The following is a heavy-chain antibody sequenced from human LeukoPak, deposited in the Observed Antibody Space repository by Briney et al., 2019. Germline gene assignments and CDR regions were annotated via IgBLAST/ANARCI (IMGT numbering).Heavy chain of an antibody. V-gene: IGHV4-31*03. D-gene: IGHD5-12*01. CDR2: MYYSGST. CDR1: GGSISSGGYY. CDR3: ARVGPRFTYDYTFHKWFDP. Sequence: SETLSLTCTVSGGSISSGGYYWSWIRQHPGKGLEWIGYMYYSGSTYYNPSLKSRVTISVDTSKNQFSLKLSSVTAADTAVYSCARVGPRFTYDYTFHKWFDPWGQGTLVTVSS. J-gene: IGHJ5*02.